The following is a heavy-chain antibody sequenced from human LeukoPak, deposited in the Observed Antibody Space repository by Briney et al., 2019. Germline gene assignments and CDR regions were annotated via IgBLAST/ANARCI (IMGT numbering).Heavy chain of an antibody. D-gene: IGHD6-13*01. CDR1: SGSISSGNFY. CDR2: VFNSGVT. V-gene: IGHV4-61*02. J-gene: IGHJ5*02. CDR3: ARGTSFIAAAGHYNWFDP. Sequence: SQTLSLTCTVSSGSISSGNFYWSWIRQPAGKGLEWIGRVFNSGVTEYNPSLASRVSLSLDTSKNQFSLHLSSVTAADTAVYYCARGTSFIAAAGHYNWFDPWGQGTLVTVSS.